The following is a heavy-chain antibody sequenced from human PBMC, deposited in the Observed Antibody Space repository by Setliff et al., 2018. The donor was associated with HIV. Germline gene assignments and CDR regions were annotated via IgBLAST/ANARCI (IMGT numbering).Heavy chain of an antibody. CDR3: AKDAPITGTSYYFDY. J-gene: IGHJ4*01. V-gene: IGHV3-43D*04. CDR2: ITWNGGRT. CDR1: GFTFDEYA. Sequence: GGSLRLSCAASGFTFDEYAMHWVRQSPGKGLEWVSLITWNGGRTSYADSVKGRFTISRDNSKNSLFLQMSSLRVEDTALYYCAKDAPITGTSYYFDYWGHGTLVTVSS. D-gene: IGHD1-20*01.